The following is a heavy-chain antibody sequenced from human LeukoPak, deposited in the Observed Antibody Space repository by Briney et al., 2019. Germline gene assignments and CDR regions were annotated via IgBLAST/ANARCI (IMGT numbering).Heavy chain of an antibody. Sequence: SETLCLTCTVSGGSISSYDWSWIRQPPGKGLEWIGYIYYSGSTNYNPSLKSRVTISVDTSKNQFSLKLSSVTAADTAVYYCARGLGEDSSGHPFDYWGQGTLVTVSS. CDR1: GGSISSYD. CDR3: ARGLGEDSSGHPFDY. D-gene: IGHD3-22*01. CDR2: IYYSGST. V-gene: IGHV4-59*01. J-gene: IGHJ4*02.